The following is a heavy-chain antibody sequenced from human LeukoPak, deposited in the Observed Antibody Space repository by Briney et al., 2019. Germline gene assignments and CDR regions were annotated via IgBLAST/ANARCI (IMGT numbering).Heavy chain of an antibody. CDR2: INHSGST. V-gene: IGHV4-34*01. CDR3: ARGFGYCSGGSCYSGMDV. J-gene: IGHJ6*04. D-gene: IGHD2-15*01. Sequence: PSETLSLTCAVYGGSFSGYYWSWIRQPPGKGLEWIGEINHSGSTNYNPSLKSRVTISVDTSKNQFSLKLSSVPAANTAVYYCARGFGYCSGGSCYSGMDVWGKGTTVTVSS. CDR1: GGSFSGYY.